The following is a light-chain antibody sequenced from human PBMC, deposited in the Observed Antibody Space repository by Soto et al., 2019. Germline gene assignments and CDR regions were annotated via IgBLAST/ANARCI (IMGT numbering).Light chain of an antibody. J-gene: IGKJ5*01. CDR1: QSVSSSY. Sequence: EIVLTQSPGTLSLSPGERATLSCRASQSVSSSYLAWYQQKPGQAPRLLIYGASSRATGIPDRFSGSGSGTDFTLTISTLEPEDFAVYYCEQDGSSPPITCGQGTRLLIK. V-gene: IGKV3-20*01. CDR3: EQDGSSPPIT. CDR2: GAS.